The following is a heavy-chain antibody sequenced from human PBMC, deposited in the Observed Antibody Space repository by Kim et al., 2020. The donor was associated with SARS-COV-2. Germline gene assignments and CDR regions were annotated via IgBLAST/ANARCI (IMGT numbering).Heavy chain of an antibody. CDR1: GFTFSTYW. CDR3: ARDGRTGIIAPSAFDI. CDR2: VNGDGTEE. V-gene: IGHV3-74*01. D-gene: IGHD1-26*01. J-gene: IGHJ3*02. Sequence: GGSLRLSCAASGFTFSTYWMHWVRQVPGKGLVWVSRVNGDGTEENYADYAKGRFTISRDNAKNTLYLQMNSLRAEDTAVYYCARDGRTGIIAPSAFDIWGRGTMVTVSS.